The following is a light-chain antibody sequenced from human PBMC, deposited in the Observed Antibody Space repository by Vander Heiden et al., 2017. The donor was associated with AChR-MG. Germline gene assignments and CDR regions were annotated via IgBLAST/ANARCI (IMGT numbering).Light chain of an antibody. CDR1: SPNIGSNT. CDR2: SNN. J-gene: IGLJ2*01. V-gene: IGLV1-44*01. Sequence: QSVLTQPPSASGTPGQRVTIPCSGTSPNIGSNTVNWYQQSPGPAPKTPNHSNNQRPSGFPDRFSGSTSGSSASLAISGLQSEDEADYYCAAWDDSMNGHVVFGGGTKLTVL. CDR3: AAWDDSMNGHVV.